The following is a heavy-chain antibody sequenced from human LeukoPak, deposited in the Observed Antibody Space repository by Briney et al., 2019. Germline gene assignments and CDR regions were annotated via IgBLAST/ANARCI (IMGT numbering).Heavy chain of an antibody. CDR3: TTDLGTYYHGSQRLIPIDY. CDR2: IKSKTDGETT. Sequence: GGSLRLSCVDSGFTFTNAWMSWVRQAPGKGLEWIGRIKSKTDGETTNYAEPVRGRFTISRDDSKSAVYLQMNSLKIEDTAVYYCTTDLGTYYHGSQRLIPIDYWGQGTLVTVSP. CDR1: GFTFTNAW. J-gene: IGHJ4*02. V-gene: IGHV3-15*01. D-gene: IGHD3-10*01.